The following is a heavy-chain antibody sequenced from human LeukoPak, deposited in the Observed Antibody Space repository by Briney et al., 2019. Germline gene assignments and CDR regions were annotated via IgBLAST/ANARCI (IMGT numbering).Heavy chain of an antibody. V-gene: IGHV3-66*01. CDR2: IYSGGST. Sequence: GGSLRLSCAASGFTVSSNYMSWFRQAPGKGLEWVSVIYSGGSTYYADSVKGRFTISRDNSKNTLYLQMNSLRAEDTAVYYCARTTATRDLLFDYWGQGTLVTVSS. D-gene: IGHD4-11*01. CDR1: GFTVSSNY. CDR3: ARTTATRDLLFDY. J-gene: IGHJ4*02.